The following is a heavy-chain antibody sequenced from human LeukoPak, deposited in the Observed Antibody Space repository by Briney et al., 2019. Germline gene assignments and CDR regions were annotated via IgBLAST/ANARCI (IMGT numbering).Heavy chain of an antibody. D-gene: IGHD6-13*01. CDR1: AGSIGMYY. V-gene: IGHV4-4*07. CDR2: IYTSGRN. CDR3: ARGSSRWNDFDY. Sequence: SESLSLTCPLAAGSIGMYYSRCIRHPAEGWSEWIGCIYTSGRNNLHPSLKSRVTMSVDTSKNQFSLKLSSVTAADTAVYYCARGSSRWNDFDYWGQGTLVTVSS. J-gene: IGHJ4*02.